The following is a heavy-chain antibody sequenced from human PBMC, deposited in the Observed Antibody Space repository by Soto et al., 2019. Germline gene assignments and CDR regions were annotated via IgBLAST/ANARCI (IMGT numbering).Heavy chain of an antibody. CDR3: ARERGSGWTFDY. CDR2: VSSDGSNK. V-gene: IGHV3-30*03. Sequence: PGGSLRLSCAASGFTFSDFGMHWVRQAPGKGLEWVAVVSSDGSNKYYADSVKGRFTISRDNSKNALYLQMRSLSAEDMAVYYCARERGSGWTFDYWGQGTLVTVSS. D-gene: IGHD6-19*01. CDR1: GFTFSDFG. J-gene: IGHJ4*02.